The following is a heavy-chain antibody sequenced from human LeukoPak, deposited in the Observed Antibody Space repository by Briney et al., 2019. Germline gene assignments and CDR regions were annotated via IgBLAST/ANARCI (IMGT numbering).Heavy chain of an antibody. D-gene: IGHD3-22*01. CDR1: GYTFTGYY. CDR2: INPNSGGT. V-gene: IGHV1-2*02. J-gene: IGHJ4*02. CDR3: AMRTYYYDSSGYYQSQVFDY. Sequence: ASVKVSCKASGYTFTGYYMNWVRQAPGQGLEWMGWINPNSGGTNYAQKFQGRVTMTRDTSISTAYMELSRLRSDDTAVYYCAMRTYYYDSSGYYQSQVFDYWGQGTLVTVSS.